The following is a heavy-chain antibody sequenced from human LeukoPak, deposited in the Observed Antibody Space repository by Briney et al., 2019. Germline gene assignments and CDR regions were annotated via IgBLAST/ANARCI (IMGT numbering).Heavy chain of an antibody. CDR2: IYSDNT. Sequence: GGSLRLSCTVSGFTVSSNSMSWVRQAPGKGLEWVSFIYSDNTHYSDSVKGRFTVSRDNSKNTLYLQMNSLRAEDTAVYYCARGGKLTMLRGVIDYWGQGTLVTVSS. CDR1: GFTVSSNS. V-gene: IGHV3-53*01. D-gene: IGHD3-10*01. J-gene: IGHJ4*02. CDR3: ARGGKLTMLRGVIDY.